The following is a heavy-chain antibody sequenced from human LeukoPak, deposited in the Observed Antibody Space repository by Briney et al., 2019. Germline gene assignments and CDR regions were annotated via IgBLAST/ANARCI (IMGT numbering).Heavy chain of an antibody. V-gene: IGHV1-3*01. D-gene: IGHD6-6*01. Sequence: ASVKVSCKASGYTFTSYAMHWVRQAPGQRLEWMGWINAGNGNTKYSQKFQGRVTITRDTSASTAYMELSSLRSEDTAVYYCARSRQRYSSSLADLDYWGQGTLVTVSS. CDR2: INAGNGNT. J-gene: IGHJ4*02. CDR3: ARSRQRYSSSLADLDY. CDR1: GYTFTSYA.